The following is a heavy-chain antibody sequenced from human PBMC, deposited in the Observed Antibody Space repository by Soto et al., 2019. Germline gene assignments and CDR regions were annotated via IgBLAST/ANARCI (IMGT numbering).Heavy chain of an antibody. J-gene: IGHJ4*02. CDR3: ATYPLIVVAARYYFDY. D-gene: IGHD2-15*01. CDR2: FDPEDGET. Sequence: ASVKVSCKVSGYTLTELSMHWVRQAPGKGLEWMGGFDPEDGETIYAQKFQGRVTMTEDTSTDTAYMELSSLRSEDTAVFYCATYPLIVVAARYYFDYWGQGTLVTVSS. V-gene: IGHV1-24*01. CDR1: GYTLTELS.